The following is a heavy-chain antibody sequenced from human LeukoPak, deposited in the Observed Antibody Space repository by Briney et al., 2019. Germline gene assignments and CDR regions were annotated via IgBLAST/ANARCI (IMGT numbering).Heavy chain of an antibody. D-gene: IGHD4-23*01. J-gene: IGHJ3*02. Sequence: PGGSLRLSCAASGFTFSSYSMNWVRQAPGKGLEWVSSISSSSSYIYYADSVKGRFTISRDNAKNTLYLQMNSLRAEDTAVYYCALRVVTKEDAFDIWGQGTMVTVSS. CDR2: ISSSSSYI. CDR3: ALRVVTKEDAFDI. CDR1: GFTFSSYS. V-gene: IGHV3-21*01.